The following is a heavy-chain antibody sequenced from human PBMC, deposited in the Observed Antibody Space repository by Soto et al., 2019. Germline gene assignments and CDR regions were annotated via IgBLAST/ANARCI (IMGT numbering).Heavy chain of an antibody. CDR2: ISSYNGDT. Sequence: ASVKVSCKASGYTFTRSGISWVRQAPGQGPEWMGWISSYNGDTNYAQKFQGRVTMTRDTSTSTAYMELSRLRSDDTAVYYCARAPDCSSTSCYSPGGAARGMDVWGQGTTVTVSS. D-gene: IGHD2-2*01. CDR1: GYTFTRSG. V-gene: IGHV1-18*01. CDR3: ARAPDCSSTSCYSPGGAARGMDV. J-gene: IGHJ6*02.